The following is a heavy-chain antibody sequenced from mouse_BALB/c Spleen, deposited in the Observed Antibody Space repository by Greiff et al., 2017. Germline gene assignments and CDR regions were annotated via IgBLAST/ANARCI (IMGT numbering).Heavy chain of an antibody. CDR1: GYTFTSYW. V-gene: IGHV1-7*01. CDR2: INPSTGYT. J-gene: IGHJ4*01. CDR3: ARGGMDY. Sequence: VQLQQSGAELAKPGASVKMSCKASGYTFTSYWMHWVKQRPGQGLEWIGYINPSTGYTEYNQKFKDKATLTADKSSSTAYMQLSSLTSEDSAGYYCARGGMDYWGQGTSVTVSS.